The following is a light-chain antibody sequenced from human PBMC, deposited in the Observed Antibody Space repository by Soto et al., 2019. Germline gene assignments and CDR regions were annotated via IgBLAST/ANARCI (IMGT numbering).Light chain of an antibody. CDR3: QQYYAHPPT. CDR2: ATS. V-gene: IGKV1-8*01. J-gene: IGKJ2*01. Sequence: AIQMTQSPSSFSASVGDRVTITCRASQGIDTYLAWCQQKPGKAPRLLMYATSVLESGVPSRFSGSGSGTDYTLTISSLQSEDFATYYCQQYYAHPPTFGRGTKLDMK. CDR1: QGIDTY.